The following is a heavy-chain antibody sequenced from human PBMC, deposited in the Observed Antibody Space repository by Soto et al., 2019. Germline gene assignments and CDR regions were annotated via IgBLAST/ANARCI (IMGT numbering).Heavy chain of an antibody. CDR1: GDSISTYY. V-gene: IGHV4-4*09. D-gene: IGHD3-16*01. CDR2: IFSSGTT. J-gene: IGHJ6*02. CDR3: ARVPSPFDFYYAMDV. Sequence: PSETLSLTCTVSGDSISTYYWSWIRQAPGKGLEWIGYIFSSGTTYYNPYLKSRLTMSLDTSQNQFSLKLNSVTAADTAVYFCARVPSPFDFYYAMDVWGQGTTVTVSS.